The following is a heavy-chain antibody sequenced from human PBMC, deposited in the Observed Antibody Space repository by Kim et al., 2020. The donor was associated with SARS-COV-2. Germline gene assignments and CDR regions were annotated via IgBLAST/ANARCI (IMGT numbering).Heavy chain of an antibody. D-gene: IGHD1-26*01. CDR1: GGSVRSSSYY. V-gene: IGHV4-39*02. CDR3: ATHPYGATGHAFAN. J-gene: IGHJ3*02. Sequence: SETLSLICTVSGGSVRSSSYYWDWIRQPPGKGLEWIGSMQFGGTTSYNPTLKSRVTISGDTSKNHFSLNLNSVTAADTAVHFCATHPYGATGHAFANWG. CDR2: MQFGGTT.